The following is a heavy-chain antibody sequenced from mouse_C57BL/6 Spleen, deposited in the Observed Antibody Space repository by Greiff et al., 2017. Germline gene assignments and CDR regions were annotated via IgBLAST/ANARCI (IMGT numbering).Heavy chain of an antibody. Sequence: QVQLQQPGTELVKPGASVKLSCKASGYTFTSYWMHWVKQRPGQGLEWIGNINPSNGGTNYNEKFKSKATLTVDKSSSTAYMQLSILTSEDSAVYYCACCGYPQYYFDDWGQGTTLTVSS. CDR1: GYTFTSYW. V-gene: IGHV1-53*01. D-gene: IGHD2-2*01. J-gene: IGHJ2*01. CDR2: INPSNGGT. CDR3: ACCGYPQYYFDD.